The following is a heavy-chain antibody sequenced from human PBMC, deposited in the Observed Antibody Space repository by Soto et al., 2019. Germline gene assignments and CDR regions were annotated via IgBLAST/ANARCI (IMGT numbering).Heavy chain of an antibody. CDR2: ISYDGSNK. CDR3: ARDPAWFGEFPTFDY. J-gene: IGHJ4*02. Sequence: GGSLRLSCAASGFTFSSYAMHWVRQAPGKGLEWVAVISYDGSNKYYADSVKGRFTISRDNSKNTLYLQMNSLRAEDTAVYYCARDPAWFGEFPTFDYWGQGTLVTVSS. CDR1: GFTFSSYA. D-gene: IGHD3-10*01. V-gene: IGHV3-30-3*01.